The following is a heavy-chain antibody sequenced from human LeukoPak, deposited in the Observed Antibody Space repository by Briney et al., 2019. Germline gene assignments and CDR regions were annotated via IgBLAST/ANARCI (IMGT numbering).Heavy chain of an antibody. CDR2: ISSSSSYI. J-gene: IGHJ3*02. D-gene: IGHD6-6*01. CDR1: GFTFSSYS. Sequence: GGSLRLSCAASGFTFSSYSMNWVRQAPGKGLEWVSSISSSSSYIYYADSVKGRFTISRDNAKNSLYLQMNSLRAEDTAVYYCARDTGSSKVGAFDIWGQGTMVTVSS. CDR3: ARDTGSSKVGAFDI. V-gene: IGHV3-21*01.